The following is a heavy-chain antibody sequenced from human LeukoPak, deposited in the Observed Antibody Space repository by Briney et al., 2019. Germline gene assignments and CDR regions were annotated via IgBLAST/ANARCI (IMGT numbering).Heavy chain of an antibody. CDR3: ARLRPSSGYDYENAFDI. Sequence: GESLKISCKGSGYSFISYWIGWVRQMPGNGLEWMGIIYPGDSDTRYSPSFRGQVTISADKSISTAYLKWSRLKASDTAMYYCARLRPSSGYDYENAFDIWGQGTMVTVSS. CDR1: GYSFISYW. V-gene: IGHV5-51*01. J-gene: IGHJ3*02. CDR2: IYPGDSDT. D-gene: IGHD5-12*01.